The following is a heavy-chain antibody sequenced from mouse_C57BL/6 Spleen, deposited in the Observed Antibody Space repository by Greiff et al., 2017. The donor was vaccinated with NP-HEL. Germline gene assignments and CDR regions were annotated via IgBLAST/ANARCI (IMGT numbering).Heavy chain of an antibody. D-gene: IGHD1-1*01. V-gene: IGHV1-64*01. CDR3: ARSGTTVVAGYY. J-gene: IGHJ2*01. Sequence: QVQLQQPGAELVKPGASVKLSCKASGYTFTSYWMHWVKQRPGQGLEWIGMIHPNSGSTNYNEKFKSKATLTVDKSSSTAYMQLSSLTSEDSAVYYCARSGTTVVAGYYWGQGTTLTVSS. CDR2: IHPNSGST. CDR1: GYTFTSYW.